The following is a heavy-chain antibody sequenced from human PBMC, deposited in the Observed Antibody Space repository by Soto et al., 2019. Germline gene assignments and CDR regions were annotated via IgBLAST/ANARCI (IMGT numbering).Heavy chain of an antibody. D-gene: IGHD1-26*01. V-gene: IGHV1-69*13. CDR1: GGTFSSYA. CDR3: AREIPIVGASLPHGY. Sequence: SVKVSCKASGGTFSSYAISWVRQAPGQGLEWMGGIIPIFGTANYAQKFQGRVTITADESTSTAYMELSSLRSEDTAVYYCAREIPIVGASLPHGYWGQGTLVTVSS. J-gene: IGHJ4*02. CDR2: IIPIFGTA.